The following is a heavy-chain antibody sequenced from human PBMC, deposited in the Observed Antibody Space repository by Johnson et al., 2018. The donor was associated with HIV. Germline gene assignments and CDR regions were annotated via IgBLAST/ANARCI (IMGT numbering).Heavy chain of an antibody. V-gene: IGHV3-13*01. Sequence: VHLVESGGGLVQPGRSLRLSCAASGFTFSSYDMHWVRQATGKGLEWVSAIGTAGDTYYPGSVKGRFTISREDAKSSLYLQMNSLRAGDTAVYYCARGMYYNFWSGYGIRWDAFDIWGQGTMVTVSS. J-gene: IGHJ3*02. D-gene: IGHD3-3*01. CDR3: ARGMYYNFWSGYGIRWDAFDI. CDR1: GFTFSSYD. CDR2: IGTAGDT.